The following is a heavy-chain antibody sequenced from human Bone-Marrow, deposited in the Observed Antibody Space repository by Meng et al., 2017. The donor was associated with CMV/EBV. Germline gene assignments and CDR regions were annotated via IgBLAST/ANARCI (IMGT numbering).Heavy chain of an antibody. D-gene: IGHD6-13*01. CDR2: ISSSSSYI. V-gene: IGHV3-21*01. CDR1: GFTFSSYA. J-gene: IGHJ4*02. Sequence: GESLKISCAASGFTFSSYAMSWVRQAPGKGLEWVSSISSSSSYIYYADSVKGRFTISRDNAKNSLYLQMNSLRAEDTAVYYCASETAGTYYFDYWGQGTLVTVSS. CDR3: ASETAGTYYFDY.